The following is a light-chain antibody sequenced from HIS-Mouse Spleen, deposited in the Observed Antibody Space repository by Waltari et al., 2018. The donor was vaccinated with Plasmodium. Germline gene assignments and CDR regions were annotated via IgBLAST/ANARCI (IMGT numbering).Light chain of an antibody. CDR3: QQYGSSLYT. CDR1: QSVSSSY. Sequence: IVLTPSPGTLSLSPGESATLPCRASQSVSSSYLAWYQQKPGQAPRLLIYGASSRATGIPDRFSGSGSGTDFTLTISRLEPEDFAVYYCQQYGSSLYTFGQGTKLEIK. CDR2: GAS. J-gene: IGKJ2*01. V-gene: IGKV3-20*01.